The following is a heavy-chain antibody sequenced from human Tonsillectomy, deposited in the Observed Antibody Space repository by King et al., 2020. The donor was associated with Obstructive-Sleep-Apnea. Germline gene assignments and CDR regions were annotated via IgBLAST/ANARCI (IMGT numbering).Heavy chain of an antibody. V-gene: IGHV3-49*03. CDR3: TRDRRTNYNDNSGYQFSDY. J-gene: IGHJ4*02. CDR1: GFTFGDYI. Sequence: VQLVESGGGLVQPGRSLTLSCTASGFTFGDYIISWFRQAPGKGLEWVGFIRSELYGGTREYAASVKGRFTISRDDSKSIAFLQMNSLKTEDTAFYYCTRDRRTNYNDNSGYQFSDYWGQGTLVTVSS. CDR2: IRSELYGGTR. D-gene: IGHD3-22*01.